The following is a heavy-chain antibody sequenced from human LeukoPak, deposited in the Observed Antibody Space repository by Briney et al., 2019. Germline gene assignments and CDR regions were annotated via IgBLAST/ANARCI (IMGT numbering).Heavy chain of an antibody. CDR2: IYAPENT. V-gene: IGHV4-61*02. CDR1: GGSISSDSNY. D-gene: IGHD2-2*01. J-gene: IGHJ4*02. CDR3: ARGFHQYCSSSACYGPADY. Sequence: SETLSLTCTVSGGSISSDSNYWHWIRQPAGVGLEWVGRIYAPENTKYNPSLKRRVTISVDTSKNQFSLNLSSVTAADTAVYYWARGFHQYCSSSACYGPADYWGQGTLVTVSS.